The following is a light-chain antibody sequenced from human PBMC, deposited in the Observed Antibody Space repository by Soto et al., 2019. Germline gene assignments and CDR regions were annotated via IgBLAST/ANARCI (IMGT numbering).Light chain of an antibody. V-gene: IGKV4-1*01. CDR3: QQYYSTPLT. Sequence: DIVMTQSPDSLAVSLGERATINCKSSQSVLYSSNNKNYLAWYQQKPGQPPKLLIYWASTRESGVPDRFSGSGSGTDFTLTISSLQAEDVAVYYCQQYYSTPLTFGGGTKVHI. J-gene: IGKJ4*01. CDR1: QSVLYSSNNKNY. CDR2: WAS.